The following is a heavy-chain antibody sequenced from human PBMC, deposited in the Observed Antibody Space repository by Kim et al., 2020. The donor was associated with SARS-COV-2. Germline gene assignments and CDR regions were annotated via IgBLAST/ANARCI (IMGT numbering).Heavy chain of an antibody. J-gene: IGHJ4*02. CDR3: ARNPPTSTPDF. Sequence: GGSLRLSCAASGFAFSSYSMNWVRQAPGKGLEWVSSISPASDYIFYADSLKGRFTIFRDNSRSSLYLQMNSLRAEDTAVYFCARNPPTSTPDFWGQGTLV. CDR2: ISPASDYI. CDR1: GFAFSSYS. V-gene: IGHV3-21*01.